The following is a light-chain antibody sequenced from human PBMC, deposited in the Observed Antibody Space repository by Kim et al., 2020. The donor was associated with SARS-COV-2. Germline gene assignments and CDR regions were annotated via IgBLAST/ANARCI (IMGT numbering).Light chain of an antibody. CDR2: GTS. J-gene: IGKJ2*01. CDR3: QQYDNSPYT. Sequence: LSPGERANLSCRASQSVASNHIAWFQQKPGQTPRLLIYGTSSRVTGIPDRFSASGSGTDFTLTISRLEPEDFAVYYCQQYDNSPYTFGQGTKLEI. CDR1: QSVASNH. V-gene: IGKV3-20*01.